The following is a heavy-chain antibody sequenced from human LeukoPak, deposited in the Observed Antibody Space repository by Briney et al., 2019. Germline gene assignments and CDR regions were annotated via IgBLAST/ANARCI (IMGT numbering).Heavy chain of an antibody. D-gene: IGHD5-18*01. J-gene: IGHJ5*02. Sequence: SETLSLTCTVSGYSISSGYYWGWIRQPPGKGLEWIGSIYHSGSTYYNPSLKSRVTISVDTSKNQFPLKLSSVTAADTAVYYCARDRDPDTASRVGFWFDPWGQGTLVTVSS. CDR3: ARDRDPDTASRVGFWFDP. V-gene: IGHV4-38-2*02. CDR1: GYSISSGYY. CDR2: IYHSGST.